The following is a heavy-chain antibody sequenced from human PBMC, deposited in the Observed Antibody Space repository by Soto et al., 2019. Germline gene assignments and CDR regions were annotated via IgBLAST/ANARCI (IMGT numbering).Heavy chain of an antibody. J-gene: IGHJ6*03. CDR1: GFTFSDYY. V-gene: IGHV3-11*01. CDR3: ARDKYSRTYYDFWSGPDPETYYYYYMDV. Sequence: PGGSLRLSCAASGFTFSDYYMGWIRQAPGKGLEWVSYISSSGSTIYYADSVKGRFTISRDNAKNSLYLQMNSLRAEDTAVYYCARDKYSRTYYDFWSGPDPETYYYYYMDVWGKGTTVTVSS. D-gene: IGHD3-3*01. CDR2: ISSSGSTI.